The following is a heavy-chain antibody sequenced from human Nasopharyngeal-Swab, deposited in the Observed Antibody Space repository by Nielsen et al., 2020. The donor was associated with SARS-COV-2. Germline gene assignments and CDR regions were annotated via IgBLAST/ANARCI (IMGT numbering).Heavy chain of an antibody. V-gene: IGHV3-48*04. CDR2: TSSSSSNK. D-gene: IGHD6-6*01. CDR3: ARDRGSSSSPFDY. CDR1: GFTFSTYS. Sequence: GESLKISCAASGFTFSTYSMNWVRQAPGKGLEWVSYTSSSSSNKYYADSVKGRFTISRDNAKNSLYLQMNSLRAEDTAVYYCARDRGSSSSPFDYWGQGTLVTVSS. J-gene: IGHJ4*02.